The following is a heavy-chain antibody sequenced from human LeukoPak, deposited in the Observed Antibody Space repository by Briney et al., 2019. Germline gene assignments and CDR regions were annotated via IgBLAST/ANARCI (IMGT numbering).Heavy chain of an antibody. CDR3: ARIPGYCRGGSCFSIYFDS. J-gene: IGHJ4*02. CDR1: GGSISSSSYY. D-gene: IGHD2-15*01. CDR2: FYDSGNT. V-gene: IGHV4-39*01. Sequence: SETLSLTCIVSGGSISSSSYYWDWIRQAPGEGLEWIGNFYDSGNTRYNPSLKSRVTISGDTSKNQFSLKLSSVTAADTAVYYCARIPGYCRGGSCFSIYFDSWGQGTLVTVSS.